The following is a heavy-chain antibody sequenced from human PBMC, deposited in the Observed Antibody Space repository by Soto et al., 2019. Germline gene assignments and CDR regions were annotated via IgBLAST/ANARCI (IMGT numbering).Heavy chain of an antibody. Sequence: SETLSLTCAVSGGSISTHYWSWIRQPPGKGLEWIGYISNTGSTNYNPSLKSRVTISVDTPKNQISLKLSSVTAADTAMYYCARVGMNDNGRPHFEYFQHWGQGALVTVSS. CDR1: GGSISTHY. D-gene: IGHD6-13*01. J-gene: IGHJ1*01. CDR2: ISNTGST. V-gene: IGHV4-59*11. CDR3: ARVGMNDNGRPHFEYFQH.